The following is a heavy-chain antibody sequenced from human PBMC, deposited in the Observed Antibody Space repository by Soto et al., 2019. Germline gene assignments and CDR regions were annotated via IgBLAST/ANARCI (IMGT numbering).Heavy chain of an antibody. D-gene: IGHD6-13*01. CDR2: ISGSTGTT. Sequence: EVQVLESGGGSVQPGGSLRLSCAASGFTFSNFAMSWVRHAPGKGLEWVSEISGSTGTTYYADSVKGRFIISRDNSKNTLHLQMNSLRAEDTAVYYCAKDPSSSPYYMDVWGKGTTVTVSS. CDR1: GFTFSNFA. CDR3: AKDPSSSPYYMDV. J-gene: IGHJ6*03. V-gene: IGHV3-23*01.